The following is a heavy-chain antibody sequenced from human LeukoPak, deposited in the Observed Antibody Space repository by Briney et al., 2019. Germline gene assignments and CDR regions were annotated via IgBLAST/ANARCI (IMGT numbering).Heavy chain of an antibody. CDR3: ARGGLYYYDSGGYYNY. V-gene: IGHV4-39*07. J-gene: IGHJ4*02. Sequence: SETLSLTCTVSGGSISSSSYYWGWIRQPPGKGLEWIGSMYYSGSTYYNPSLKSRVTMSVDTSKNQFSLKLSSVTAADTAVYYCARGGLYYYDSGGYYNYWGQGALVTVSS. CDR2: MYYSGST. D-gene: IGHD3-22*01. CDR1: GGSISSSSYY.